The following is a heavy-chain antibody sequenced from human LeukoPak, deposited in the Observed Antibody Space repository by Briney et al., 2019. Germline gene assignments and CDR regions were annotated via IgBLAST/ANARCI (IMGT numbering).Heavy chain of an antibody. CDR2: ISSSSSYI. D-gene: IGHD6-6*01. CDR1: GFTFSSYS. Sequence: GGSLRLSCAASGFTFSSYSMNWVRQAPGKGLEWVSCISSSSSYIYNADSVKGRFTISRDNAKNSLYLQMNSLRPEDTAVYYCARAHLSSSSTDYMDVWGKGTTVTVSS. J-gene: IGHJ6*03. CDR3: ARAHLSSSSTDYMDV. V-gene: IGHV3-21*01.